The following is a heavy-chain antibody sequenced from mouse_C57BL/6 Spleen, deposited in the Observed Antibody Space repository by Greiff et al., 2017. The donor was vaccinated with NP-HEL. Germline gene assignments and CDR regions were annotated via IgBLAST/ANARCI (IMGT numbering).Heavy chain of an antibody. CDR2: IYPGDGDT. J-gene: IGHJ2*01. V-gene: IGHV1-80*01. Sequence: QVQLQQSGAELVKPGASVKISCKASGYAISSYWMNWVKQRPGKGLEWIGQIYPGDGDTNYNGSFKGKATLTADKSSSTAYMQLSSLTSEDAAVYFCAIMGAITTAYWGQGTTLTVSS. D-gene: IGHD1-2*01. CDR3: AIMGAITTAY. CDR1: GYAISSYW.